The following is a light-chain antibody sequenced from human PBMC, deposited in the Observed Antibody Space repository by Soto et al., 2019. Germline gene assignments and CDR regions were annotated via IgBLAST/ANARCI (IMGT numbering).Light chain of an antibody. J-gene: IGKJ2*01. V-gene: IGKV1-33*01. CDR1: QDISNY. CDR2: DAS. Sequence: DIQMTQSPSSLSASVGDRVTITCQASQDISNYLNWYQQKPGKAPKLLIYDASKLETGVPSRFSGSGSGTDFTFTISSLQPEDIATYYCQQYDNLPYTCGQGTKLEIK. CDR3: QQYDNLPYT.